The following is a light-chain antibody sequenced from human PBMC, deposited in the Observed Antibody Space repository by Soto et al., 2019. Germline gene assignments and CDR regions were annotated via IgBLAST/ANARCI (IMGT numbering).Light chain of an antibody. V-gene: IGKV1-5*03. Sequence: DIQLTQSPSTLSASVGDRVTITCRASQSVSTWLAWYQQKPGKAPKLLIYKASSLESGVPSRFSGGGFGTDFTLTISSLQPDDFATDYCQQYSSYSTFGQGTKVDIK. CDR2: KAS. CDR1: QSVSTW. CDR3: QQYSSYST. J-gene: IGKJ1*01.